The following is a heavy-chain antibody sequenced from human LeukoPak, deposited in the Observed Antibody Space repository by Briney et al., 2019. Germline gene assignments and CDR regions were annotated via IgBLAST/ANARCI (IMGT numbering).Heavy chain of an antibody. CDR1: GGSVSSYY. CDR3: AKYYYDSSDYYSKLPSYFDY. D-gene: IGHD3-22*01. CDR2: IYTSGST. V-gene: IGHV4-4*07. J-gene: IGHJ4*02. Sequence: PSETLSLTCTVSGGSVSSYYWSWIRQPAGKGLEWIGRIYTSGSTNYNPSLKSRVTMSVDTSKNQFSLKLSSVTAADTAVYYCAKYYYDSSDYYSKLPSYFDYWGQGTLVTVSS.